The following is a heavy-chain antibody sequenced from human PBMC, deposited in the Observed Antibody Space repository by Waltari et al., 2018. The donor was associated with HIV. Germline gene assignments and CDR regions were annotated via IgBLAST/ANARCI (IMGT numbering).Heavy chain of an antibody. CDR3: ARAGKVIVGAHYYYGMDV. CDR2: IYYSGST. CDR1: GGSISSSSYY. J-gene: IGHJ6*02. D-gene: IGHD1-26*01. Sequence: QLQLQESGPGLVKPSETLSLTCTVSGGSISSSSYYWGWIRQPPGKGLEWIGSIYYSGSTYYNPSLKSRVTISVDTSKNQFSLKLSSVTAADTAVYYCARAGKVIVGAHYYYGMDVWGQGTTVTVSS. V-gene: IGHV4-39*07.